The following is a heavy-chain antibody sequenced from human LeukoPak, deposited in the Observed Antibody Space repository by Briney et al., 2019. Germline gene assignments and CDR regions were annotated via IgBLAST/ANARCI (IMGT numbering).Heavy chain of an antibody. Sequence: PGGSLRLSCAASGFTFSSYGTHWVRQAPGKGLEWVAVISYDGSNKYYADSVKGRFTISRDNSKNTLYLQMNSLRAEDTAVYYCSVNLDSSGYYFDYWGQGTLVTVSS. V-gene: IGHV3-30*03. CDR1: GFTFSSYG. CDR3: SVNLDSSGYYFDY. J-gene: IGHJ4*02. CDR2: ISYDGSNK. D-gene: IGHD3-22*01.